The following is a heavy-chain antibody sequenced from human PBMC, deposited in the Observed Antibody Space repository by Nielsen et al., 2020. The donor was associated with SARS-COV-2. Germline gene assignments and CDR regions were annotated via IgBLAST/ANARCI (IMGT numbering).Heavy chain of an antibody. Sequence: SETLSLTCAVYGGSFSGYYWSWIRQPPGKGLGWIGEINHSGSTNYNPSLKSRVTISVDTSKNQFSLKLSSVTAADTAVYYCAREEFRGGRSTYYDFWSGYPNWFDPWGQGTLVTVSS. CDR1: GGSFSGYY. CDR2: INHSGST. V-gene: IGHV4-34*01. CDR3: AREEFRGGRSTYYDFWSGYPNWFDP. J-gene: IGHJ5*02. D-gene: IGHD3-3*01.